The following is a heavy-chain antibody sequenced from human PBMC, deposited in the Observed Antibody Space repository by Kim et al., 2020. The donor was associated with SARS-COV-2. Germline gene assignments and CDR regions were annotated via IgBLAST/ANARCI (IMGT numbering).Heavy chain of an antibody. CDR3: ARVGVVVVPAAIY. CDR1: GFTFSSYW. J-gene: IGHJ4*02. CDR2: IKQDGSEK. Sequence: GGSLRLSCAASGFTFSSYWMSWVRQAPGKGLEWVANIKQDGSEKYYVDSVKGRFTISRDNAKNSLYLQMNSLRAEDTAVYYCARVGVVVVPAAIYWGQGTLVTVSS. V-gene: IGHV3-7*03. D-gene: IGHD2-2*01.